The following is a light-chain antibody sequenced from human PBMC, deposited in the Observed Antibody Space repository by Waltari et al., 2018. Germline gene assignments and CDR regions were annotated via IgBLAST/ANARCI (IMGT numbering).Light chain of an antibody. V-gene: IGLV2-14*01. CDR3: SSYTSSSTPV. CDR1: SSDVRGYNY. CDR2: DVS. Sequence: QSALTQPASVSGSPGQTITLSRAGTSSDVRGYNYFSWYQQHPGKAPKLMIYDVSKRPSCVSNRFSGSKSGNMASLTISGLQAEDEADYYCSSYTSSSTPVFGGGTKLTVL. J-gene: IGLJ2*01.